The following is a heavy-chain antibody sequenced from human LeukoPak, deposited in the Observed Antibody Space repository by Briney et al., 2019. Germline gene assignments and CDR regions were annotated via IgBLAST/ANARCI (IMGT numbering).Heavy chain of an antibody. CDR3: AXVMGXXSSTSCYEN. J-gene: IGHJ4*02. D-gene: IGHD2-2*01. CDR2: ISGSGGST. V-gene: IGHV3-23*01. CDR1: GFTFSSYA. Sequence: GGSLRLSCAASGFTFSSYAMSWVRQAPGKGLEWVSAISGSGGSTYYADSVKGRFTISRDNSKNTLYLQMNSLRAEDTAVYYCAXVMGXXSSTSCYENWGQGTLVTVSS.